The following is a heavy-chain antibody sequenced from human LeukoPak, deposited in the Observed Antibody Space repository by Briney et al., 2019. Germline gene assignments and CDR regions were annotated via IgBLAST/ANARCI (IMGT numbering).Heavy chain of an antibody. CDR2: ISSSSSYI. CDR1: GFTFSSYS. D-gene: IGHD2-2*01. V-gene: IGHV3-21*01. CDR3: AKDRGVYCSSTSCYQNY. J-gene: IGHJ4*02. Sequence: GGSLRLSCAASGFTFSSYSMNWVRQAPGKGLEWVSSISSSSSYIYYADSVKGRFTISRDNAKNSLYLQMNSLRAEDTAVYYCAKDRGVYCSSTSCYQNYWGQGTLVTVSP.